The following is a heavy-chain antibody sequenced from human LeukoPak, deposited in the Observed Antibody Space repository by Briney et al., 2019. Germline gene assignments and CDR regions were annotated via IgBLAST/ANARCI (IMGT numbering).Heavy chain of an antibody. J-gene: IGHJ4*02. D-gene: IGHD5-18*01. CDR1: GFTFSSYA. CDR2: INPAGSVE. CDR3: ANDQGGYSYGYDGY. V-gene: IGHV3-7*01. Sequence: PGGSLRLSCAASGFTFSSYAMSWVRQAPGKGLEWVANINPAGSVEKYVDSVKGRFTISRDNAKDSLYLQMNSLRAEDTAVYYCANDQGGYSYGYDGYWGQGTLVTVSS.